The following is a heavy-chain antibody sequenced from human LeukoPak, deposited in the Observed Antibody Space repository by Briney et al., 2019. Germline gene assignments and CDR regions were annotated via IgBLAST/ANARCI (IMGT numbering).Heavy chain of an antibody. CDR2: IYYSGRT. Sequence: SETLSLTCTVSGGSISSSDYYWDWIRQPPGKGLEWIGSIYYSGRTYYNPSLKSRVTISVDTSKNQCSLKLSSVTAADTAVYYCAREVTTWFDTWGQGTLVTVSS. J-gene: IGHJ5*02. CDR3: AREVTTWFDT. CDR1: GGSISSSDYY. V-gene: IGHV4-39*02. D-gene: IGHD4-17*01.